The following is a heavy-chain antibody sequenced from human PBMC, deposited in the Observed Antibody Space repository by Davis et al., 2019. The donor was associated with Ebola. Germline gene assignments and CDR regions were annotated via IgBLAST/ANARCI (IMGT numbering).Heavy chain of an antibody. CDR1: GFTFSSYW. CDR2: INSDGSST. J-gene: IGHJ4*02. CDR3: AGYYDSSGYYFPFVY. V-gene: IGHV3-74*01. Sequence: GESLKISCAASGFTFSSYWMHWVRQAPGKGLVWVSRINSDGSSTSYADSVKGRFTISRDNAKNTLYLQMNSLRTEDTAVYYCAGYYDSSGYYFPFVYWGQGTLVTVSS. D-gene: IGHD3-22*01.